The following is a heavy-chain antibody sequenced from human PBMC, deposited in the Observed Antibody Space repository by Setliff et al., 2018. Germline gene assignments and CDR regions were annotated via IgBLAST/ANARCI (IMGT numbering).Heavy chain of an antibody. CDR1: GFTFSDHW. D-gene: IGHD3-10*02. Sequence: GESLKISCAASGFTFSDHWMHWVRQVPGKGLVWVSRINSEGSRTIYADAVRGRSTISRDNAKNTLYLQVNSLRDEDTAVYYCGRGSNMSPNYIDVGGKGTTVTVSS. J-gene: IGHJ6*03. CDR3: GRGSNMSPNYIDV. CDR2: INSEGSRT. V-gene: IGHV3-74*01.